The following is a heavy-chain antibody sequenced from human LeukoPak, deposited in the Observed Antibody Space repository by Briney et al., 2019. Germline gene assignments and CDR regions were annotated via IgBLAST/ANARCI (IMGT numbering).Heavy chain of an antibody. D-gene: IGHD6-6*01. J-gene: IGHJ5*02. CDR1: GLTFTNYW. CDR2: INHDASEK. V-gene: IGHV3-7*01. CDR3: ATSSYSSSSS. Sequence: GGSLRLSCTASGLTFTNYWMIWVRQAPGKGLEWVANINHDASEKYYVGSVEGRFTISRDNAKNSLFLQMNSLRAEDTCVYYCATSSYSSSSSWGQGTLVTVSS.